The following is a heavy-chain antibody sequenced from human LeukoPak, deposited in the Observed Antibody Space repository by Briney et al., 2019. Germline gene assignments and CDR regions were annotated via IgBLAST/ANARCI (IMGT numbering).Heavy chain of an antibody. Sequence: SETLSLTCTVSGGSISSSSYYWGWIRQPPGKGLEWIGSIYYSGSTYHNPSLKSRVTISVDTSKNQFSLKLSSVTAADTAVYYCAGIMRRYYYYYMDVWGKGTTVTISS. CDR2: IYYSGST. CDR3: AGIMRRYYYYYMDV. D-gene: IGHD3-16*01. J-gene: IGHJ6*03. V-gene: IGHV4-39*01. CDR1: GGSISSSSYY.